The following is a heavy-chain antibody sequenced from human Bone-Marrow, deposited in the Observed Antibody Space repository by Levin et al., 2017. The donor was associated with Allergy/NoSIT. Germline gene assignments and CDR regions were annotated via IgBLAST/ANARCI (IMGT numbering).Heavy chain of an antibody. Sequence: SETLSLTCTVSGVSISSSSFYWDLIRQPPGTGLEWIGSIYYSGSTYYNPFLKSRVTISADTSKNQFSLKLSSLTAADTAVYYCARHPPGIAASGGYFDYWGQGTLVTVSS. D-gene: IGHD6-13*01. CDR2: IYYSGST. CDR3: ARHPPGIAASGGYFDY. V-gene: IGHV4-39*01. J-gene: IGHJ4*02. CDR1: GVSISSSSFY.